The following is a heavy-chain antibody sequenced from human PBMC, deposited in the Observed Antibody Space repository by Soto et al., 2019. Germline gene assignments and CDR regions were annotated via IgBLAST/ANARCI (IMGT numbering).Heavy chain of an antibody. Sequence: GGSLRLSCAVSEFNVMSYWMSWVRQAPGKGLEWVASIKEDGSEIYYLQSVRGRFTISRDSAGNALHLAMNYLSAEDTGVYLCARDIGLDYVKWGPGTMVTVS. CDR2: IKEDGSEI. CDR3: ARDIGLDYVK. D-gene: IGHD3-16*01. V-gene: IGHV3-7*01. CDR1: EFNVMSYW. J-gene: IGHJ4*02.